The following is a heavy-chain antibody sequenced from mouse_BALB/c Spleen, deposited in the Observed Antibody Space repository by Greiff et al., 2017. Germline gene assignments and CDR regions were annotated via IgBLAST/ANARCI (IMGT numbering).Heavy chain of an antibody. Sequence: EVKLMESGGDLVKPGGSLKLSCAASGFTFSSYGMSWVRQTPDKRLEWVATISSGGSYTYYPDSVKGRFTISRDNAKNTLYLQMSSLKSEDTAMYYCARGGVRQVDYWGQGTTLTVSS. CDR3: ARGGVRQVDY. V-gene: IGHV5-6*01. J-gene: IGHJ2*01. D-gene: IGHD2-14*01. CDR2: ISSGGSYT. CDR1: GFTFSSYG.